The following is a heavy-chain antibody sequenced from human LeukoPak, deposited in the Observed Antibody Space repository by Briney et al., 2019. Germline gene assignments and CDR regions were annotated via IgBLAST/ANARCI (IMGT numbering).Heavy chain of an antibody. V-gene: IGHV4-59*01. CDR1: GDSISNYY. Sequence: SETLSLTCTVSGDSISNYYWSWIRQSPGKALEWIGYIYYSGSTNYNPSLKSRVSISVDTSKNQFSLKLNSVTAADTAVYYCARDRLGYGYFDYWGQGTLVTVSS. D-gene: IGHD5-12*01. CDR3: ARDRLGYGYFDY. J-gene: IGHJ4*02. CDR2: IYYSGST.